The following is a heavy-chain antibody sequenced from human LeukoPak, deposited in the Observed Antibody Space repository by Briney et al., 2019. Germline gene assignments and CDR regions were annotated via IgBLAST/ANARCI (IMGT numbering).Heavy chain of an antibody. J-gene: IGHJ4*02. V-gene: IGHV5-51*01. CDR2: IYPGDSDT. CDR3: ARKANGMAAPFDS. D-gene: IGHD6-13*01. Sequence: PGESLKISCESSGYNFSNYWINWVRQQPGEGLEWMGIIYPGDSDTRYGPSFQGHVTISADRSANTAYLQWSRLEASDTAKYFCARKANGMAAPFDSWAQGTLVTVSS. CDR1: GYNFSNYW.